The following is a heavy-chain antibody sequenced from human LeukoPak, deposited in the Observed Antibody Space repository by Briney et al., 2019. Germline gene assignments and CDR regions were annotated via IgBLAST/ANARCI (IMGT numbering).Heavy chain of an antibody. Sequence: SVKVSCKASGGTFSSYAISWVRQAPGQGLEWMGGIIPIFGTANYAQKFQGRVTITADESTSTAYMELSSLRSEDTAVYYCARSLRSLELRSYYYYYYMDAWGKGTTVTISS. CDR2: IIPIFGTA. D-gene: IGHD1-7*01. J-gene: IGHJ6*03. CDR3: ARSLRSLELRSYYYYYYMDA. V-gene: IGHV1-69*13. CDR1: GGTFSSYA.